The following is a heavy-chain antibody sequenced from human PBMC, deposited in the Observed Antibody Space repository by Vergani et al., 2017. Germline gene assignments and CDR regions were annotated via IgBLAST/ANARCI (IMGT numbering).Heavy chain of an antibody. V-gene: IGHV4-4*02. CDR3: AREVAYDYVWGSYRNLGY. J-gene: IGHJ4*02. CDR2: IYYSGST. D-gene: IGHD3-16*02. Sequence: VQLVESGGGLIQPGGSLRLSCAASGFTVSSNCMSWVRQAPGKGLEWIGSIYYSGSTSYNPSLKSRVTISVDTSKNQFSLKLSSVTAADTAWYYCAREVAYDYVWGSYRNLGYWGQGTLGTVSS. CDR1: GFTVSSNC.